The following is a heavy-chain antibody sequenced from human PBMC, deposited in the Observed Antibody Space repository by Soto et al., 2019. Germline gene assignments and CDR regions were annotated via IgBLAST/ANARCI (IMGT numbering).Heavy chain of an antibody. J-gene: IGHJ4*02. CDR1: GYKFISYW. V-gene: IGHV5-51*01. CDR2: IDPGDSDT. CDR3: ARGPGVAAAGIAFDN. D-gene: IGHD6-13*01. Sequence: EVQLVQSGAEVKKPGESLKISCKGSGYKFISYWIGWVRQMPGKGLEWMGIIDPGDSDTRYSPSFQGQVTISTDKSISTAYLQWSSLKASDTAMYYCARGPGVAAAGIAFDNWGQGTLVTVSS.